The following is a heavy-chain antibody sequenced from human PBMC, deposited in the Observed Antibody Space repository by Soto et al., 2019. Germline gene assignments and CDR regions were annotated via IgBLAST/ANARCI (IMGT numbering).Heavy chain of an antibody. V-gene: IGHV1-69*14. D-gene: IGHD3-22*01. J-gene: IGHJ5*02. CDR1: GGTFSSSS. CDR3: ARPIRYYYERLGQSAWFDP. CDR2: IIPNFGTA. Sequence: QVQLVQSGAEVKKPGSSVKVSCKASGGTFSSSSISWVRQAPGQGLEWMGGIIPNFGTANYTQKCQGRVTITADNPPTTAYMELSSLGSDDTAVYYCARPIRYYYERLGQSAWFDPWGQVTLVTVSS.